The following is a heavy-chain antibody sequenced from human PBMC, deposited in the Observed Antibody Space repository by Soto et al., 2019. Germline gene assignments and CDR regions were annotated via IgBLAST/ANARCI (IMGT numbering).Heavy chain of an antibody. D-gene: IGHD1-26*01. CDR2: ISSSSSYI. CDR1: GFTFSSYS. Sequence: GGSLRLSCAASGFTFSSYSMNWVRQAPGKGLEWVSSISSSSSYIYYADSVKGRFTISRDNAKNSLYLQMNSLRAEDTAVYYCVRGAGILGDAFDIWGQGTMVTVS. V-gene: IGHV3-21*01. J-gene: IGHJ3*02. CDR3: VRGAGILGDAFDI.